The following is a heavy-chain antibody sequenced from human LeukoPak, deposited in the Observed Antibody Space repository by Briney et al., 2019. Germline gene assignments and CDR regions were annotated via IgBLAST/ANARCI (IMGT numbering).Heavy chain of an antibody. V-gene: IGHV3-21*01. D-gene: IGHD6-13*01. CDR3: ARGGWQQLSDY. CDR2: ISSSSSYI. J-gene: IGHJ4*02. Sequence: PGGSLRLSCAASGFTFSRYWMHWVRQAPGKGLEWVSSISSSSSYIYYADSVKGRFTISRDNAKNSLYLQMNSLRAEGTAVYYCARGGWQQLSDYWGQGTLVTVSS. CDR1: GFTFSRYW.